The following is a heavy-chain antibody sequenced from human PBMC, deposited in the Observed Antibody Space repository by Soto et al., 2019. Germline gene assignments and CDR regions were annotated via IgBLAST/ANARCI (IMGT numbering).Heavy chain of an antibody. CDR1: GYTFTSYG. J-gene: IGHJ4*02. Sequence: ASVKVSCKASGYTFTSYGISGVRQAPGRGLEWMGWISAYNGTTNYAQKLQGRLTITTDTSTSTAYMELRSLRSDDTAVYYCARGYYDSSVYYGYWGQGTLLTVSS. V-gene: IGHV1-18*01. CDR3: ARGYYDSSVYYGY. CDR2: ISAYNGTT. D-gene: IGHD3-22*01.